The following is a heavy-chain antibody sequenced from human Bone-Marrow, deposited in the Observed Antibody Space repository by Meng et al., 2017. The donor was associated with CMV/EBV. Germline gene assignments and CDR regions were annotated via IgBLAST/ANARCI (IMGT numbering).Heavy chain of an antibody. CDR1: GFTFSSYR. CDR3: ARGLRGYDYIDY. Sequence: SWAASGFTFSSYRRNWVRQAPGKGLEWVSSISSISIYIYYADSVKSRFTISKDNAKNSLNLQMNSLRAEDTAVYYCARGLRGYDYIDYWGQGTLVTVSS. D-gene: IGHD5-12*01. CDR2: ISSISIYI. V-gene: IGHV3-21*01. J-gene: IGHJ4*02.